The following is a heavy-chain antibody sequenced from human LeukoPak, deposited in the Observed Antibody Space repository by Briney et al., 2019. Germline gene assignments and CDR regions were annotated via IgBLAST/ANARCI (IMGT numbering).Heavy chain of an antibody. D-gene: IGHD3-10*01. CDR2: IRGSGSST. CDR1: GFTVSSNY. J-gene: IGHJ4*02. Sequence: GGSLRLSCAASGFTVSSNYMNWVRQAPGKGLEWVSAIRGSGSSTYYADSVKGRFTISRDNSSNTLYLHMNSLRAEDTAVYYCAKDRDFFDSWGQGTLVTVSS. V-gene: IGHV3-23*01. CDR3: AKDRDFFDS.